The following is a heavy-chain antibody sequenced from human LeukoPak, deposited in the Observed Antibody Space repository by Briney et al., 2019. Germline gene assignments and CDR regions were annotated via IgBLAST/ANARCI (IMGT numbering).Heavy chain of an antibody. CDR2: ISAYNGNT. J-gene: IGHJ5*02. V-gene: IGHV1-18*01. Sequence: ASVKVSCKASGYTFTSYGISWVRQAPGQGLEWMGWISAYNGNTNYAQKLQGRVTMTTDTSTSTAYMELRSLRSDDTAVYYCAMDIVVVPAAQRNWFDPWGQGTLVTVSS. D-gene: IGHD2-2*03. CDR3: AMDIVVVPAAQRNWFDP. CDR1: GYTFTSYG.